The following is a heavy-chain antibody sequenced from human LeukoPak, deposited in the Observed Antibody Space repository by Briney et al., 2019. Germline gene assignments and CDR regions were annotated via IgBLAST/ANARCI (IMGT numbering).Heavy chain of an antibody. D-gene: IGHD3-22*01. V-gene: IGHV3-11*04. CDR2: ISSSGSTI. CDR3: AREYDSRGYSPHFDS. J-gene: IGHJ4*02. CDR1: GFTFSVYY. Sequence: GRSLRPSCAASGFTFSVYYMSWIRQAPGEGLGWVSYISSSGSTIYYADSVKGPFTISRDNAKNSLYLQINSLRAEDTAVYYCAREYDSRGYSPHFDSWGQGTLVTVSS.